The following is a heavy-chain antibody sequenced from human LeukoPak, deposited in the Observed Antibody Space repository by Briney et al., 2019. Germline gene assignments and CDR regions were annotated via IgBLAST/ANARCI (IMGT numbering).Heavy chain of an antibody. CDR2: INHSGST. CDR1: GGSSSGYY. CDR3: ARFDSNYPTYYFDY. Sequence: PSETLSLTCAVYGGSSSGYYWSWIRQPPGKGLEWIGEINHSGSTNYNPSLKSRVTISVDTSKNQFSLKLSSVTAADAAVYYCARFDSNYPTYYFDYWGQGTLVTVSS. J-gene: IGHJ4*02. V-gene: IGHV4-34*01. D-gene: IGHD4-11*01.